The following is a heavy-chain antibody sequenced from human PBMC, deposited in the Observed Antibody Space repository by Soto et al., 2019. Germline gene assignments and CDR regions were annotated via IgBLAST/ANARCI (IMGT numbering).Heavy chain of an antibody. CDR3: ARDPYLEWLTHYGMDV. D-gene: IGHD3-3*01. V-gene: IGHV3-30-3*01. CDR1: GFTFSSYA. CDR2: ISYDGSNK. J-gene: IGHJ6*02. Sequence: PGGSLRLSCAASGFTFSSYAMHWVRQAPGKGLEWVAVISYDGSNKYYADSVKGRFTISRDNSKNTLYLQMNSLRAEDTAVYYCARDPYLEWLTHYGMDVWGQGTTVTSP.